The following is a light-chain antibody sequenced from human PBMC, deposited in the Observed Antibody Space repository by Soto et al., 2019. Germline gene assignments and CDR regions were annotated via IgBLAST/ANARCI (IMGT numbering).Light chain of an antibody. CDR2: GAS. Sequence: EIVLTQSPGTLSLSPGERATLSCRASQSVRSSYLAWFQQKPGQAPRLLIYGASSRATGIPDRFSGSESGTEFTLTISSLQSEDFAVYYCQQYNNWPPYTFGQGTKLEIK. CDR1: QSVRSSY. V-gene: IGKV3-20*01. J-gene: IGKJ2*01. CDR3: QQYNNWPPYT.